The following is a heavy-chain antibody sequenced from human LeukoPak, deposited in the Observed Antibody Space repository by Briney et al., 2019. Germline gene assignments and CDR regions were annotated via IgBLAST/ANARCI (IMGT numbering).Heavy chain of an antibody. CDR1: GFTFSSYA. CDR3: ATSGGSYWS. J-gene: IGHJ5*02. D-gene: IGHD1-26*01. V-gene: IGHV3-23*01. Sequence: GGSLRLSCAASGFTFSSYAMSWVRQAPGKGLEWVSGISGRDSTTYYADSVKGRFTISRENSKNTLYLQMNSLRAEDTAVYYCATSGGSYWSWGQGTLVTVSS. CDR2: ISGRDSTT.